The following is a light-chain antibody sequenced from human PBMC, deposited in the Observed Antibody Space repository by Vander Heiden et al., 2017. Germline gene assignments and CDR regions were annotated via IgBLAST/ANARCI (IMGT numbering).Light chain of an antibody. Sequence: QSLLTQPPSLSTAPGQKVTISCSGTSSNIGINYVSWYQQLPGTAPKLLIYDNNKRPSGIPDRFSGSKSGTSATLDITGLQTGDEGDYYCGTWDIGLSIVIFGGGTKLTVL. CDR2: DNN. V-gene: IGLV1-51*01. CDR1: SSNIGINY. J-gene: IGLJ2*01. CDR3: GTWDIGLSIVI.